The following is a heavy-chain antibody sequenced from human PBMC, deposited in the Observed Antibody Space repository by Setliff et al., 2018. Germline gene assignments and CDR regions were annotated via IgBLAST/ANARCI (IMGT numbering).Heavy chain of an antibody. J-gene: IGHJ4*02. D-gene: IGHD2-21*01. CDR3: ASDGGEGASSAFY. CDR1: GDSISSRTYY. V-gene: IGHV4-61*09. Sequence: SETLSLTCTVSGDSISSRTYYWSWIRQPAGKGLEWIGHIYTSWSTIYNPSLKSRLTISLDTSKNQFSLTLSSVTAADTAVYYCASDGGEGASSAFYWGQGTQVTVSS. CDR2: IYTSWST.